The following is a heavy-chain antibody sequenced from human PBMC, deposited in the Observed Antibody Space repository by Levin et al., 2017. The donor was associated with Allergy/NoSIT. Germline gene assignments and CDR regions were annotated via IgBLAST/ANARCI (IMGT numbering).Heavy chain of an antibody. D-gene: IGHD3-16*01. V-gene: IGHV3-48*02. CDR3: SRDKRGNYFYGMDV. J-gene: IGHJ6*01. CDR2: ISGSGSTI. CDR1: EFTFSDYS. Sequence: AGGSLRLSCEASEFTFSDYSMHWVRQAPGKGLEWVSYISGSGSTIYYVDSVKGRFTISRDNAKNSLYLQMKSLRDEDTAVYYCSRDKRGNYFYGMDVWGQGTTVTVSP.